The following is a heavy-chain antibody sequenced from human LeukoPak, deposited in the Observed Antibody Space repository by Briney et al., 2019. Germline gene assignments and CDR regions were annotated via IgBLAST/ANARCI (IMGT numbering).Heavy chain of an antibody. J-gene: IGHJ4*02. Sequence: GGPLRLSCAASGFTFSSYGMHWVRQAPGKGLEWVAVIWYDGSNKYYADSVKGRFTISRDNSKNTLYLQMNSLRAEDTAVYYCARAAPYCSSTSCYPPDDYWGQGTLVTVSS. CDR1: GFTFSSYG. D-gene: IGHD2-2*01. V-gene: IGHV3-33*01. CDR3: ARAAPYCSSTSCYPPDDY. CDR2: IWYDGSNK.